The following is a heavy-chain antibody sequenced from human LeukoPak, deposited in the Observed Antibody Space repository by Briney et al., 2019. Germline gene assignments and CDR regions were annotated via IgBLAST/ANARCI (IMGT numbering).Heavy chain of an antibody. CDR1: GGSFSGYY. Sequence: PSETLSHTCAVSGGSFSGYYWSCIRHPPGEGLEWIGEINHSGSTNYNPSLKSRVTISVDTSKNQFSLKLSSVTAADTAVYYCARDPSSGRNYWGQGTLVTVSS. CDR3: ARDPSSGRNY. D-gene: IGHD6-19*01. V-gene: IGHV4-34*01. J-gene: IGHJ4*02. CDR2: INHSGST.